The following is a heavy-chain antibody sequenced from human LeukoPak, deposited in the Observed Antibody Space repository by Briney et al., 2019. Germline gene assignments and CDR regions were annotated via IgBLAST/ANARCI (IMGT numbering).Heavy chain of an antibody. Sequence: GSLRLSCAASGFTSSTYAMSWVRQAPGKGLEWVSAISGSGGSTYYADSVKGRFAISRDNSKNTLYLQMNSLRAEDTAVYYCAKDGIGTESPIWGQGTLVTVSS. D-gene: IGHD1-1*01. V-gene: IGHV3-23*01. J-gene: IGHJ4*02. CDR1: GFTSSTYA. CDR3: AKDGIGTESPI. CDR2: ISGSGGST.